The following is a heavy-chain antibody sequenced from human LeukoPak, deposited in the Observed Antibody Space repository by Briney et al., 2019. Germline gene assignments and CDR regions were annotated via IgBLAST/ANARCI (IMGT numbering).Heavy chain of an antibody. D-gene: IGHD1-26*01. CDR2: INPNSGGT. CDR1: GYSFSGYY. V-gene: IGHV1-2*02. Sequence: GASVKVSCKASGYSFSGYYMHWVRQAPGQGLEWMGWINPNSGGTNYAQKFQGRVTMTRDTSISTAYMELSGLRSDDTAVYYCARDPSSGSYSIYWGQGTLVTVSS. J-gene: IGHJ4*02. CDR3: ARDPSSGSYSIY.